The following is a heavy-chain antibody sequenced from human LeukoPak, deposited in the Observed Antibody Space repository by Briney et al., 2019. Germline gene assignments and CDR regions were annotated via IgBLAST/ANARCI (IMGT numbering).Heavy chain of an antibody. D-gene: IGHD2-15*01. V-gene: IGHV3-9*01. J-gene: IGHJ4*02. CDR2: ISWNSGSI. CDR3: ARDGGDCSGDSCYVDY. Sequence: GGSLRLSCAASGFTFDDYAMHWVRQAPGKGLEWVSGISWNSGSIGYADSVKGRFTISRDNAKNSLYPQMNSLRAEDTALYYCARDGGDCSGDSCYVDYWGQGTLVTVSS. CDR1: GFTFDDYA.